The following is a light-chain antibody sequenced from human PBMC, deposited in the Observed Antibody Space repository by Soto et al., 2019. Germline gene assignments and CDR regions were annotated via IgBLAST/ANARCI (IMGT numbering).Light chain of an antibody. Sequence: EIVLTQSPGTLSLSPGERATLSCRASQSVSSNYLAWYQQKPGQAPSLLISGASRRATGIPDRFSGSGSGTDFTLTISRLEPEDFATYFCQQANSFPLTFGGGTKVEIK. V-gene: IGKV3-20*01. CDR2: GAS. J-gene: IGKJ4*01. CDR3: QQANSFPLT. CDR1: QSVSSNY.